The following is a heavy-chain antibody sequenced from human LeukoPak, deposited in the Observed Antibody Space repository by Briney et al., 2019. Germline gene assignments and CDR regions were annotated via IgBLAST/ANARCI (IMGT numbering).Heavy chain of an antibody. CDR2: MNPNSANT. CDR1: GYTFTNYD. D-gene: IGHD6-13*01. Sequence: GASVKVSCKASGYTFTNYDINWVRQATGRGLEWMGWMNPNSANTGYAQKFQGRVTITRNTYINTAYMELSSLRSEDTAVYYCARVSAYSRWDAFDIWGQGTMVTVSS. CDR3: ARVSAYSRWDAFDI. J-gene: IGHJ3*02. V-gene: IGHV1-8*03.